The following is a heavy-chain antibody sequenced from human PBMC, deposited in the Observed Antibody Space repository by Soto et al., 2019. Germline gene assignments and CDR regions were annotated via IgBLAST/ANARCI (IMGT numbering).Heavy chain of an antibody. CDR3: ARDGTPQLFMEKNYNNIYSGMHA. V-gene: IGHV3-33*01. CDR2: IWYDGTSK. J-gene: IGHJ6*02. Sequence: QMQLVESGGGVVQPGGSLRLSCGSSGFSFSFYGMHWVRQAPGKGLEWVAFIWYDGTSKFYADSVKGRFTISRDNSTTTLFLEMNSLRAEDTAVYYCARDGTPQLFMEKNYNNIYSGMHARAEGTTVLVS. D-gene: IGHD3-10*01. CDR1: GFSFSFYG.